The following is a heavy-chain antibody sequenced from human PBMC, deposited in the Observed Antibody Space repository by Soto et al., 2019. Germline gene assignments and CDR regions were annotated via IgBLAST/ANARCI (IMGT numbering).Heavy chain of an antibody. Sequence: ESGGGVVQPGGSLRRSCAASGFTFRNYAMHWVRQAPGKGLECLAVIAYDGSNAFYRDSVKGRFTISRDNSKNTLYLHMNSLRSEDTGVYYCARGDREDILVVVGARPGEYRIDICGQGTTVTVSS. J-gene: IGHJ6*02. D-gene: IGHD2-15*01. CDR2: IAYDGSNA. CDR1: GFTFRNYA. V-gene: IGHV3-30-3*01. CDR3: ARGDREDILVVVGARPGEYRIDI.